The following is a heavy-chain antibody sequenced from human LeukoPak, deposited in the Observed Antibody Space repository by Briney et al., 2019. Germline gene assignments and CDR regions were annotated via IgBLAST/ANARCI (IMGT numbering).Heavy chain of an antibody. CDR3: AKDIGYDSRGTDQGDYYYYGLDV. V-gene: IGHV3-9*01. CDR2: ISWNSGNI. CDR1: GFTFDDYA. J-gene: IGHJ6*02. Sequence: GGSLRLSCAASGFTFDDYAMHWVRQAPGKGLEWVSGISWNSGNIGYADSVKGRFTISRDNAKNSLYLQMNSLRAEDTALYYCAKDIGYDSRGTDQGDYYYYGLDVWGQGTTVTVSS. D-gene: IGHD3-22*01.